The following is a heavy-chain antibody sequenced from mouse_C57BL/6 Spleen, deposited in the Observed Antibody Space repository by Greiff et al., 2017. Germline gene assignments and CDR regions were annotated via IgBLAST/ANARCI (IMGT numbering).Heavy chain of an antibody. Sequence: QVQLQQSGPELVKPGASVKISCKASGYAFSSSWMNWVKQRPGQGLEWIGRIYPGDGDTNYNGKFKGKATLTADKSSSTAYMQLSSLTSEDSAVYFCARSDYGDYAMDYWGQGTSVTVSS. V-gene: IGHV1-82*01. CDR2: IYPGDGDT. CDR3: ARSDYGDYAMDY. CDR1: GYAFSSSW. J-gene: IGHJ4*01. D-gene: IGHD2-4*01.